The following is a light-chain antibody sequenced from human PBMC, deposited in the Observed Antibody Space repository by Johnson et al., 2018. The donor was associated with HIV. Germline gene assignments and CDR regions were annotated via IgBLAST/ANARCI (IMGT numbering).Light chain of an antibody. Sequence: QSVLKQPPSVSAAPGQKVTISCSGSSSNIGTNYVSWYQQLPGTAPKVLIYENNKRPSGIPDRFSASKSGTSATLAITGLQTGDEAGYYCGTWDSSLTAHYVVGTGTKVTGL. V-gene: IGLV1-51*02. CDR1: SSNIGTNY. CDR3: GTWDSSLTAHYV. J-gene: IGLJ1*01. CDR2: ENN.